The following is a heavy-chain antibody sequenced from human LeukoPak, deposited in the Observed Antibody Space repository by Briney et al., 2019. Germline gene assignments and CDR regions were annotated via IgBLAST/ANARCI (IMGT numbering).Heavy chain of an antibody. D-gene: IGHD2-8*01. V-gene: IGHV1-2*02. CDR1: GYTFTGYY. J-gene: IGHJ4*02. CDR3: ARDQGYCTNGVCYTDGVFDY. Sequence: ASVKVSCKASGYTFTGYYMHWVRQAPGQGLEWMGWINPNSGGTNYAQKFQGRVTMTRDTSISTAYMELSRLRSDDTAVYYCARDQGYCTNGVCYTDGVFDYWGQGTLVTVSS. CDR2: INPNSGGT.